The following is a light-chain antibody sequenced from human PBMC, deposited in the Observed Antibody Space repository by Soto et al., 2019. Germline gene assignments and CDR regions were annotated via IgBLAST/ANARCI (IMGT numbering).Light chain of an antibody. Sequence: EIVMTQSPATLSVSPGESATLSCRASQSVSSDLAWYQQKPGQAPRLLIYGASSRATGIPDRFSGSGSGTDFTLPISRLEPEDFAVYYCQQYGSSPRFGQGTKV. CDR1: QSVSSD. V-gene: IGKV3-20*01. J-gene: IGKJ1*01. CDR2: GAS. CDR3: QQYGSSPR.